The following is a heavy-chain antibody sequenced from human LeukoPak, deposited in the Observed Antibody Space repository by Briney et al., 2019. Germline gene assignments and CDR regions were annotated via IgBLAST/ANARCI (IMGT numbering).Heavy chain of an antibody. CDR1: GGSISHYY. J-gene: IGHJ4*02. D-gene: IGHD6-13*01. CDR3: AKAYSMSY. CDR2: INHSGST. V-gene: IGHV4-34*01. Sequence: SETLSLTCAVYGGSISHYYWSWIRQSPGKGLECIGEINHSGSTNYNPSLKSRVTISVDTSKNQFSLQLNSVTPEDTAVYYCAKAYSMSYWGQGTLVTVSS.